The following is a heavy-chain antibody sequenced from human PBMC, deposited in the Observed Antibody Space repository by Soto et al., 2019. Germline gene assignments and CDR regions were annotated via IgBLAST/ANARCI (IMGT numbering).Heavy chain of an antibody. V-gene: IGHV4-31*11. CDR1: GGSLRSGGYY. Sequence: SEALSLPCGGSGGSLRSGGYYGCWIRQHKGKGLEWIGYIYYSGSTYYNPSLKSRVTISVDTSKNQFSLKLSSVTAADTAVYYCARATYYDYVWGSYYSYYAIFFWAKGTKVTGSS. CDR2: IYYSGST. CDR3: ARATYYDYVWGSYYSYYAIFF. J-gene: IGHJ6*04. D-gene: IGHD3-16*01.